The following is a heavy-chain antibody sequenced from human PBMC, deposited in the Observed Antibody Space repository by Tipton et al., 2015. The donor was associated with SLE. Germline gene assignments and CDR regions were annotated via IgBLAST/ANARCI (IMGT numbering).Heavy chain of an antibody. CDR2: IYYSGST. CDR3: ARNLDY. CDR1: GGSISSHY. D-gene: IGHD1-14*01. Sequence: TLSLTCTVSGGSISSHYWSWIRQPPGKGLEWIGYIYYSGSTNYNPSLKSRVTISVDTSKNQFSLKLSSVTAADTAVYYCARNLDYWGQGTLVTVSS. J-gene: IGHJ4*02. V-gene: IGHV4-59*11.